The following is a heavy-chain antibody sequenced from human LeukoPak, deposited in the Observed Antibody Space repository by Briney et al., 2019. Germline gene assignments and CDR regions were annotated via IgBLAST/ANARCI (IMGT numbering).Heavy chain of an antibody. D-gene: IGHD1-26*01. CDR1: GGSISSSSYY. J-gene: IGHJ4*02. CDR3: ARDPDRGSGSSLEHDY. CDR2: IYYSGST. V-gene: IGHV4-39*07. Sequence: ASETLSLTCTVSGGSISSSSYYWGWIRQPPGKGLEWIGSIYYSGSTYYNPSLKSRVTISVDTSKNQFSLKLSSVTAADTAVYYCARDPDRGSGSSLEHDYWGQGTLVTVSS.